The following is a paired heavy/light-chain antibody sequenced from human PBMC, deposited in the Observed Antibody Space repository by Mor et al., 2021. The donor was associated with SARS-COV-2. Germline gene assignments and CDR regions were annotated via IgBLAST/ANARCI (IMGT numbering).Heavy chain of an antibody. V-gene: IGHV4-39*01. D-gene: IGHD7-27*01. Sequence: QLQLQESGPGLVKPSETLSLTCTVSGGSISSSSYYWGWIRQPPGKGLEWIGSIYYSGSTYYNPSLKSRVTISVDTSKNQFSLKLSSVTAADTAVYYCARPVELTWANGGEEVWFDPWGQGTLVTVSS. CDR1: GGSISSSSYY. J-gene: IGHJ5*02. CDR3: ARPVELTWANGGEEVWFDP. CDR2: IYYSGST.
Light chain of an antibody. CDR1: SSDVGDHNF. CDR3: SSYTRSSTLEV. J-gene: IGLJ2*01. Sequence: QSALTQPASVSGSPGQSITISCTGTSSDVGDHNFVSWYQQYPGKAPKLIIYEVRNRPSGVPYRFSGSKSGNTASLTISGLRAEDEADYYCSSYTRSSTLEVFGGGTRLTVL. CDR2: EVR. V-gene: IGLV2-14*01.